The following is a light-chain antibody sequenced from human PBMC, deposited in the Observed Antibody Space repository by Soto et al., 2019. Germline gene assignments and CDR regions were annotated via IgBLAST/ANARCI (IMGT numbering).Light chain of an antibody. V-gene: IGKV3-20*01. CDR3: QHYGSSFT. CDR1: QSVSSSY. Sequence: EIVLTQSPGTLSLSPGERATLSCRASQSVSSSYLAWYQQKPGQAPRLLIYGASSRATGIPDRFSGSGSGTDFTLTISRLEPEDSAAYYCQHYGSSFTFGPGTKVDIK. J-gene: IGKJ3*01. CDR2: GAS.